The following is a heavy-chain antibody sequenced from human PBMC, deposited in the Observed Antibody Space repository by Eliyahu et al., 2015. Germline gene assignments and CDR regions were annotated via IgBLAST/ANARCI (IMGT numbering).Heavy chain of an antibody. Sequence: QVQLQESGPGLVKPSQTLSLTCTVSGXSISSDGYYWTWIRQHPGKGLEWIGYKYYTGATYYNPSLESRLSLSFDSSKNQCSLNLTSVTVADTAVYYCARATSSWXDLWGQGTLVTVSS. J-gene: IGHJ5*02. CDR1: GXSISSDGYY. V-gene: IGHV4-31*03. D-gene: IGHD6-13*01. CDR3: ARATSSWXDL. CDR2: KYYTGAT.